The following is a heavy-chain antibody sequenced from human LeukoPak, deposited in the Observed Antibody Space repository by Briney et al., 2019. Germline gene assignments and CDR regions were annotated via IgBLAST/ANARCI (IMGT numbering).Heavy chain of an antibody. CDR2: ISGGGYST. D-gene: IGHD3-22*01. CDR1: GLTSSSYG. CDR3: AKVHYYDSSGPLDY. V-gene: IGHV3-23*01. Sequence: GGSLRLSCAASGLTSSSYGMSWVRQAPGKGLEWVAAISGGGYSTYYADSVKGRFTISRDNSKNTVYLQMNSLRVEDTAVYHCAKVHYYDSSGPLDYWGQGTLVTVSS. J-gene: IGHJ4*02.